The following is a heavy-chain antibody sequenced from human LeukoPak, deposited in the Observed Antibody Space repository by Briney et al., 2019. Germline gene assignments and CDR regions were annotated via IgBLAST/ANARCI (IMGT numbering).Heavy chain of an antibody. D-gene: IGHD4-23*01. CDR2: IYYSGST. Sequence: SETLSLTCTVSGGSISSSSYYWGWIRQPPGKGLEWIGSIYYSGSTYYNPSLKSRVTISVDTSKNQFSPKLSSVTAADTAVYYCVGGNGYFDYWGQGTLVTVSS. CDR3: VGGNGYFDY. CDR1: GGSISSSSYY. V-gene: IGHV4-39*01. J-gene: IGHJ4*02.